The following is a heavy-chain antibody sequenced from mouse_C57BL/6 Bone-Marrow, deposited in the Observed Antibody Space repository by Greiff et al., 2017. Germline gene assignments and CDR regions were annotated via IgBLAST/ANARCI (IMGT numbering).Heavy chain of an antibody. CDR1: GFTFSSYA. V-gene: IGHV5-4*01. CDR2: ISAGGGYT. CDR3: ARDPGLDY. J-gene: IGHJ2*01. Sequence: EVKLVESGGGLVKPGASLKLSCAASGFTFSSYAMSWVRQTPEKRLEWVATISAGGGYTYYPDNVKGRFTISRDNAKNNQYLQMSHLKAEDTAMYYCARDPGLDYWGQGTTLTVSS. D-gene: IGHD3-3*01.